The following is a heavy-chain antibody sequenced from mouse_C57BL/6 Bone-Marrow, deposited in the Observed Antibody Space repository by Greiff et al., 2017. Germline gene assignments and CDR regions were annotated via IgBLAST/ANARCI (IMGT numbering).Heavy chain of an antibody. J-gene: IGHJ3*01. CDR2: IDPENGDT. V-gene: IGHV14-4*01. CDR3: TTHYDYLWFAD. CDR1: GFNIKDDY. D-gene: IGHD2-4*01. Sequence: VQLQQSGAELVRPGASVKLSCTASGFNIKDDYMHWVKQRPEQGLEWIGWIDPENGDTEYASKFQGKATITADTSSNTAYLQLSSLTSEDTAVYYCTTHYDYLWFADWGRGTLVTVSA.